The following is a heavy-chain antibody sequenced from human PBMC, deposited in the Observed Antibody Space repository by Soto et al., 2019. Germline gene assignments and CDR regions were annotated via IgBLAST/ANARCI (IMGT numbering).Heavy chain of an antibody. J-gene: IGHJ6*02. V-gene: IGHV3-11*05. CDR2: ISSSSSYT. CDR3: ARGESVVVVAAEDYYYGMDV. D-gene: IGHD2-15*01. Sequence: PGGSLRLSCAASGFTFSDYYMSWIRQAPGKGLEWVSYISSSSSYTNYADSVKGRFTISRDNAKNSLYLQMNSLRAEDTAVYYCARGESVVVVAAEDYYYGMDVWGQGTTVTVSS. CDR1: GFTFSDYY.